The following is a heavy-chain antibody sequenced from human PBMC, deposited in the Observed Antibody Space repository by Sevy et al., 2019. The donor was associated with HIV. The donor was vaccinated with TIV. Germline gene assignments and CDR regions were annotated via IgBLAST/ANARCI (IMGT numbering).Heavy chain of an antibody. J-gene: IGHJ4*02. Sequence: GGSLRLSCAASRFIFNDYGMHWVRQAPGKGLEWVAFIQYDGNDKYYADSMRGRFTSTRDNSKNMLFLQMNSLRSEDRAMYYCAKNTAAAGAEGFDYWGQGTLVTVSS. CDR3: AKNTAAAGAEGFDY. D-gene: IGHD6-13*01. CDR1: RFIFNDYG. CDR2: IQYDGNDK. V-gene: IGHV3-30*02.